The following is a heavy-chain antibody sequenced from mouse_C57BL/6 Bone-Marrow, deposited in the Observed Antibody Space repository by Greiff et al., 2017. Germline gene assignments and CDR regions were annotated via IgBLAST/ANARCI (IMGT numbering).Heavy chain of an antibody. D-gene: IGHD1-1*01. CDR2: IYPGDGDT. J-gene: IGHJ2*01. Sequence: QVQLQQSGAELVKPGASVKISCKASGYAFSSYWMNWVKQRPGKGLEWIGQIYPGDGDTNYNGKFKGKATLTADKSSSTAYMQLSSLTSEDSAVYFCARLGDPYYYGSSYGYFDYWGQGTTLTVSS. CDR1: GYAFSSYW. V-gene: IGHV1-80*01. CDR3: ARLGDPYYYGSSYGYFDY.